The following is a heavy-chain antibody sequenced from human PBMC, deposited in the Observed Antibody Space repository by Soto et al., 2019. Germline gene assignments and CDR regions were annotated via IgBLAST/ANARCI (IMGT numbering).Heavy chain of an antibody. J-gene: IGHJ4*02. D-gene: IGHD4-17*01. CDR1: EFTFRSYS. V-gene: IGHV3-30*04. Sequence: QVQLVESGGGVVQPGRSLRLSCAASEFTFRSYSMHWVRQAPCKGLEWVAVISYDGRKEYYADSVKGRFIISRDNSKNMLYLQVGSLRTEDTALYYCARGRQSVNTEIDYWGQGTLVTVSS. CDR3: ARGRQSVNTEIDY. CDR2: ISYDGRKE.